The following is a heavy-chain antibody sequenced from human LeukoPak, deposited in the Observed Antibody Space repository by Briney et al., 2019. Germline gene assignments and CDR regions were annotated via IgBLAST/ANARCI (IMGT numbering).Heavy chain of an antibody. D-gene: IGHD6-13*01. V-gene: IGHV3-23*01. J-gene: IGHJ2*01. CDR3: AMVWGIEAAGTLSWSFAP. CDR1: GFTFSSYA. Sequence: GGSLRLSCAPSGFTFSSYAMSGVRHAPGKGLEWVSTISGRGDSTYYADSVRGRVTIARDNSKKTLYLQMNRLRADDTAVYYCAMVWGIEAAGTLSWSFAPWGGGTQDTVSS. CDR2: ISGRGDST.